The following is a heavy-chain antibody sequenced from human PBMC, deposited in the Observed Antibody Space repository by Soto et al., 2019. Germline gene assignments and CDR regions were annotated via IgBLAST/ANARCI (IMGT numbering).Heavy chain of an antibody. V-gene: IGHV1-69*14. D-gene: IGHD2-21*02. Sequence: QVHLVQSGAEVKKPGSSVNISCKASGGTFGTYGLNWVRQFPGQGLEWMGGIIPASDTENYVQKFQGRVTITADKSTNIAHMQMDSLTSDDTAVYYCATAVTAGTYYNYGLDVWGQGTTVTVS. CDR1: GGTFGTYG. CDR3: ATAVTAGTYYNYGLDV. J-gene: IGHJ6*02. CDR2: IIPASDTE.